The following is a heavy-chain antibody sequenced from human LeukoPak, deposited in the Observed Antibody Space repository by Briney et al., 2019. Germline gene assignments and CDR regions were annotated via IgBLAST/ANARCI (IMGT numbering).Heavy chain of an antibody. D-gene: IGHD3-10*01. Sequence: PSETLSLTCTVSGYSISSGYYWGWIRPPPGKGLEWIGSIYHSGSTNYNPSLKSRVTISVDTSKNQFSLRLSSVTAADTAVYYCARVPFWFGELYGMDVWGQGTTVTVSS. CDR2: IYHSGST. CDR1: GYSISSGYY. CDR3: ARVPFWFGELYGMDV. J-gene: IGHJ6*02. V-gene: IGHV4-38-2*02.